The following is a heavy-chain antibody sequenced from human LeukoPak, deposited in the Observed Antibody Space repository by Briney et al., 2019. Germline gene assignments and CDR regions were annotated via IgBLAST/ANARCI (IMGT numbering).Heavy chain of an antibody. CDR1: GFTFSNLA. V-gene: IGHV3-23*01. Sequence: GGSLRLSCAASGFTFSNLAMGWVRQAPGKGLEWVSVISDSGGETYHADSVKGRFTISRDNSRNTLYLQMNSLRVEDTAVYYCAKDARRSSGWYFFDHWGQGTLVTVSS. CDR2: ISDSGGET. J-gene: IGHJ4*02. CDR3: AKDARRSSGWYFFDH. D-gene: IGHD6-19*01.